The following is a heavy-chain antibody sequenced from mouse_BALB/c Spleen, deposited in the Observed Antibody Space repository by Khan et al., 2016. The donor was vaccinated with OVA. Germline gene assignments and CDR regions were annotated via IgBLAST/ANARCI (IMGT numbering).Heavy chain of an antibody. CDR3: ERGNYYGSSSWFGY. Sequence: VQLQQSGAELMKPGASVKISCKATGYTFSSYWIEWVKQRPGHGLEWIGEILPGSGSNNYTEKFKGKATFTADTSSNTAYMQLSSLTSEDSAVFYCERGNYYGSSSWFGYWGQGTLVTVST. CDR2: ILPGSGSN. D-gene: IGHD1-1*01. V-gene: IGHV1-9*01. J-gene: IGHJ3*01. CDR1: GYTFSSYW.